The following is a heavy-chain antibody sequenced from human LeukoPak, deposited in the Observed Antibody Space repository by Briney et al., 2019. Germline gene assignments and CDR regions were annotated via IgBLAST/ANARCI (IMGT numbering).Heavy chain of an antibody. V-gene: IGHV3-66*02. CDR1: GFTVSSNY. CDR2: IYSGGST. D-gene: IGHD3-10*01. CDR3: ARVKKQQYYANGDNWFDP. J-gene: IGHJ5*02. Sequence: LXXSCAASGFTVSSNYMSWVRQAPGKGLEWVSVIYSGGSTYYADSVKGRFTISRDNSKNTLYLQMNSLRAEDTAVYYCARVKKQQYYANGDNWFDPWGQGTLVTVSS.